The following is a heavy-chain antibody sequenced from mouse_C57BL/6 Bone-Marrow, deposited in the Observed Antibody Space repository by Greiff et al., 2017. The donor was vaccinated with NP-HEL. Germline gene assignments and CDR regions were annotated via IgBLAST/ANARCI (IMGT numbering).Heavy chain of an antibody. J-gene: IGHJ1*03. CDR2: INSDGGST. D-gene: IGHD1-1*02. CDR1: DYEFPSHD. Sequence: DVMLVESGGGLVQPGESLKLSCESNDYEFPSHDMSWVRKTPEKRLELVAAINSDGGSTYYPDTMERRFTISRDNTKKTLYLQMGMLRCEDTAVYYCARGGGKGGNWYFDVWGTGTTVTVSS. CDR3: ARGGGKGGNWYFDV. V-gene: IGHV5-2*03.